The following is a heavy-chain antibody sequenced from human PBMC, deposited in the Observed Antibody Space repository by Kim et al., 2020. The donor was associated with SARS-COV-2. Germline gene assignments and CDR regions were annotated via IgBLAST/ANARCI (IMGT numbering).Heavy chain of an antibody. D-gene: IGHD5-18*01. V-gene: IGHV4-39*01. CDR1: GGSISSSSYY. CDR2: IYYSGNT. Sequence: SETLSLTCTVSGGSISSSSYYWGWIRQPPGKGLEWIGSIYYSGNTYYNPALKSRVTISVDTSKNQFSLKLSSVTAADTAVYYCARQRYSYGPFDPWGQGTLVTVSS. J-gene: IGHJ5*02. CDR3: ARQRYSYGPFDP.